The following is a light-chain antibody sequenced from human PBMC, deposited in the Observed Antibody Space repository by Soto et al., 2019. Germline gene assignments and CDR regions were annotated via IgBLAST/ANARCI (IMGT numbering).Light chain of an antibody. CDR1: SSDVGGYNY. Sequence: QSVLTQPPSASGSPGQSATISCTGTSSDVGGYNYVSWYQQHPGKAPKLMIYEVSKRPSGVRDRFSGSKSGNTASLTVSGLQAEDEADYYCSSYAGSNIPYVFGTGTKVTVL. CDR2: EVS. J-gene: IGLJ1*01. CDR3: SSYAGSNIPYV. V-gene: IGLV2-8*01.